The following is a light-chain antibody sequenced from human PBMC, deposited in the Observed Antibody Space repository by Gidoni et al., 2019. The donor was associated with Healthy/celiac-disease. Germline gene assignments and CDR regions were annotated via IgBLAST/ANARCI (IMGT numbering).Light chain of an antibody. CDR1: QSIRSY. Sequence: DIQMTQSPSSLSASVRDRVTITCRQSQSIRSYLNWYQQKPGKAPKLLIYAASSLQSGVPSRFSGSGSGTDFTLTISSLQPEDVATYYCQQSYSTPRSFGGGTKVEIK. CDR2: AAS. J-gene: IGKJ4*01. V-gene: IGKV1-39*01. CDR3: QQSYSTPRS.